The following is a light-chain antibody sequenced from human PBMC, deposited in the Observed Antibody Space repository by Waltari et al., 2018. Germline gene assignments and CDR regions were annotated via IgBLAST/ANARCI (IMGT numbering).Light chain of an antibody. Sequence: EIVMTQTPLSLSVTPGQPASISCKSSQSLLHSDGTTYLYWYLQKPGLSPQLLLYEVSIRFSGVPDRFSGSGSGTDFTLKSSRVEAEDVGVYYCMQGGFTFGPGTKVDIK. V-gene: IGKV2-29*03. J-gene: IGKJ3*01. CDR3: MQGGFT. CDR1: QSLLHSDGTTY. CDR2: EVS.